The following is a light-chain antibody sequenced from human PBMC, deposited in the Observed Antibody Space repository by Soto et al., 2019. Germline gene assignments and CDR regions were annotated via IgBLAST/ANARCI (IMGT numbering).Light chain of an antibody. V-gene: IGKV1D-12*01. CDR2: AAS. CDR3: QQANSFPRT. J-gene: IGKJ1*01. CDR1: QASSTW. Sequence: DIQMTQSPSSVSASVGDRVTITCRASQASSTWLAWYQQKPGKAPKLLIYAASNLQTGVPSRFSGSGSGTDFTLPISSLQPEDFATYYCQQANSFPRTFGQGTKVEIK.